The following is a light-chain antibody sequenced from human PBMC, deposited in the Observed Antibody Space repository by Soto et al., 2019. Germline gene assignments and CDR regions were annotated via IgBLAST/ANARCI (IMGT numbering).Light chain of an antibody. CDR2: DAS. CDR3: QHYNRNSQT. V-gene: IGKV1-5*01. Sequence: DIQMTQSPSTLSASVGDRVTITCRASQSISTRLAWYQQKPGKAPQLLISDASSLESGVPSRFSGSGSGTEFTLTISSLQPDDFATYYCQHYNRNSQTFGQGTKVDIK. J-gene: IGKJ1*01. CDR1: QSISTR.